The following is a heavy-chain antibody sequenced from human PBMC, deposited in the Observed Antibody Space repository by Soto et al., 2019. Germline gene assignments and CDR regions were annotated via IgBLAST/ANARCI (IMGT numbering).Heavy chain of an antibody. J-gene: IGHJ6*03. CDR2: ISSSSSYI. Sequence: EVQLVESGGGLVKPGGSLRLSCAASGFTFSSYSMNWVRQAPWKRLELVSSISSSSSYIYYAESVKGRFTISRDNAKNSLYLQMHSLRAEDTDVYYCARDGVVESTTVTSLSYYYYMDVWGKGTTVTVSS. CDR1: GFTFSSYS. CDR3: ARDGVVESTTVTSLSYYYYMDV. V-gene: IGHV3-21*01. D-gene: IGHD4-17*01.